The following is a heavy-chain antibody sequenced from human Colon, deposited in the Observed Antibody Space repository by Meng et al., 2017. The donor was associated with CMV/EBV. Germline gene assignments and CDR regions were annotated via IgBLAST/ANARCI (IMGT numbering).Heavy chain of an antibody. D-gene: IGHD2-21*01. CDR2: IIPILRVA. Sequence: SVKVSCKTSGGTLNSYAISWVRQAPGQGLEWMGGIIPILRVATYAQKFQGRVIITADDTAYMELSSLRSEDTAVYYCARGPEGWGGDCFGNYRFDVDVWGQGTTVTVSS. CDR3: ARGPEGWGGDCFGNYRFDVDV. J-gene: IGHJ6*02. CDR1: GGTLNSYA. V-gene: IGHV1-69*10.